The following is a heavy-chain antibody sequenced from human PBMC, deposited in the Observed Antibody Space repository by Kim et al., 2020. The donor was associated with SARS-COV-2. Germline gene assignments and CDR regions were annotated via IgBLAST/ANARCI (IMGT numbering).Heavy chain of an antibody. V-gene: IGHV3-7*03. CDR3: ARGVTLAGY. D-gene: IGHD2-21*02. CDR2: IKQDGSEK. Sequence: GGSLRLSCAASGFTFSSNWMTWVRQAPGKGLEWVANIKQDGSEKNYVDSVKGRFTISRDNAKNSMYLQMNSLRAEDTAVYYCARGVTLAGYWGQGIQVTVSS. J-gene: IGHJ4*02. CDR1: GFTFSSNW.